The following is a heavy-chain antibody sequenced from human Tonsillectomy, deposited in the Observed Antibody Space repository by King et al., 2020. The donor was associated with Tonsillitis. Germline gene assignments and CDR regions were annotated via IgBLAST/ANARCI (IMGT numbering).Heavy chain of an antibody. CDR2: IYWTDEK. D-gene: IGHD1-7*01. CDR1: GFSLRTSGVG. J-gene: IGHJ3*02. CDR3: AHRHPAEYNWSYGTFDI. V-gene: IGHV2-5*01. Sequence: ITLKESGPTLVRPTQTLTLTCTFSGFSLRTSGVGVGWVRQPPGKALEWLALIYWTDEKRYSPSLKSRLTITKDTSKNQVVLTMTNMDPVDTATYYCAHRHPAEYNWSYGTFDIWGQGTLVTVSS.